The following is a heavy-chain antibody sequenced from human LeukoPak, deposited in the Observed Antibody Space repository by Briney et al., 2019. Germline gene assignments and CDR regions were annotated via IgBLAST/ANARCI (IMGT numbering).Heavy chain of an antibody. D-gene: IGHD2-15*01. CDR3: ASGGMGARKFYSDPFHY. CDR2: LYSRGST. V-gene: IGHV3-53*01. J-gene: IGHJ4*02. CDR1: GFTVSTNY. Sequence: GGSLRLSYAASGFTVSTNYTSWVRQAPEKGLEWVSILYSRGSTYYAHSVKGRFTISRDDSKNTLYLQMNSLRAEDTAVYYCASGGMGARKFYSDPFHYWGQGTLVTVSS.